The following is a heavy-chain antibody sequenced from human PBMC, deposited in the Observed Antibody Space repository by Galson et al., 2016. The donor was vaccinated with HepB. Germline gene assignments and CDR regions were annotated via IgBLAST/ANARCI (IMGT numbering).Heavy chain of an antibody. CDR2: IYYSGGT. CDR1: GGSIISSDYY. D-gene: IGHD5-18*01. CDR3: ARHARYSYGYRWYYFDY. V-gene: IGHV4-39*01. Sequence: SETLSLTCTVSGGSIISSDYYWGWVRQPPGKGLEWIGSIYYSGGTYNNPSLRSRVTLSVDTSGEQFSLRLTSVTAADRGLYYCARHARYSYGYRWYYFDYWGQGTLVTVSS. J-gene: IGHJ4*02.